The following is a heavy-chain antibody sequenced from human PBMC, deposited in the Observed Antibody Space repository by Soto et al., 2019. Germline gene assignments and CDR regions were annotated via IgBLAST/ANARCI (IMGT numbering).Heavy chain of an antibody. CDR2: IKEDGSER. Sequence: RLSCTVSGLSIGNYWMSWVLQAPGKGLEWLASIKEDGSERYYLDSVKGRFTISRDNAKDSLSLQMNSLRGEDTAFYYCARDVGQVTIFGEALSGYFDFWGQGTLVTVSS. CDR1: GLSIGNYW. V-gene: IGHV3-7*03. CDR3: ARDVGQVTIFGEALSGYFDF. J-gene: IGHJ4*02. D-gene: IGHD3-3*01.